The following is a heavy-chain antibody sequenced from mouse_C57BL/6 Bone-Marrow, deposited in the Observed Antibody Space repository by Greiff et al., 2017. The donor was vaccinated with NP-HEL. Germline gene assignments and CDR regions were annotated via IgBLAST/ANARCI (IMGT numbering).Heavy chain of an antibody. Sequence: EVMLVESGGGLVKPGGSLKLSCAASGFTFSSYAMSWVRQTPEKRLEWVATISDGGSYTYYPDNVQGRFTISRDNAKNNLYLQMSHLKSEDTAMYYCARDGDDYDEKGAWFAYWGQGTLVTVSA. CDR3: ARDGDDYDEKGAWFAY. V-gene: IGHV5-4*01. CDR1: GFTFSSYA. D-gene: IGHD2-4*01. CDR2: ISDGGSYT. J-gene: IGHJ3*01.